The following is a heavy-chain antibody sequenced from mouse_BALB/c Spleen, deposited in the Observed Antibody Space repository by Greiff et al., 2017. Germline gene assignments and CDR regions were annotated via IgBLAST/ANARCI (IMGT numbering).Heavy chain of an antibody. CDR2: ISDGGST. CDR3: ASRTGTGAMDY. J-gene: IGHJ4*01. CDR1: GFTFSDYY. D-gene: IGHD4-1*01. Sequence: EVQLVESGGGLVKPGGSLKLSCAASGFTFSDYYMYWVRQTPEKRLEWVATISDGGSTYYPDSVKGRFTISRDNAKNTLYLQMSSLKSEDTAMYYCASRTGTGAMDYWGQGTSVTVSS. V-gene: IGHV5-4*02.